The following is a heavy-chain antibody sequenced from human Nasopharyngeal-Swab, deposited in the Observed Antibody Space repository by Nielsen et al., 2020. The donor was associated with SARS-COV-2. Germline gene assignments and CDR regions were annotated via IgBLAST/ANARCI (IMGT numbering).Heavy chain of an antibody. CDR1: GYTTTDLS. J-gene: IGHJ6*02. V-gene: IGHV1-24*01. Sequence: ASAKISCKVSGYTTTDLSMHWVRQAPGNGLEWMGGFDSEDGETIYAQKFQGRVTMTEDTSTDTAYMELSSLRSEDTAVYYCATEIPTSSSWYHYYYGMDVWGQGTTVTVSS. CDR2: FDSEDGET. D-gene: IGHD6-13*01. CDR3: ATEIPTSSSWYHYYYGMDV.